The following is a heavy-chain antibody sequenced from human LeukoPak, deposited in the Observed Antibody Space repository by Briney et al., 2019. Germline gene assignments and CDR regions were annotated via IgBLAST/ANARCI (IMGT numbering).Heavy chain of an antibody. CDR3: ARAVRLVIAAAGTWWFDP. D-gene: IGHD6-13*01. CDR1: GFTFDDYA. Sequence: PGGSLRLSCAASGFTFDDYAMHWVRQAPGKGLEWVGRIESKTDGGTTDYAAPVKGRFTISRDDSTNTLYLQMNSLKSEDTAVYYCARAVRLVIAAAGTWWFDPWGQGTLVTVSS. CDR2: IESKTDGGTT. J-gene: IGHJ5*02. V-gene: IGHV3-15*04.